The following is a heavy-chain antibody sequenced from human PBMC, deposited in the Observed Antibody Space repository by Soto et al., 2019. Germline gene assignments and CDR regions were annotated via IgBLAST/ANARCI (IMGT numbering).Heavy chain of an antibody. Sequence: QVQLVESGGGVVQPGRSLRVSCAASGFTFTNFGIHWVRQAPGKGLEWVAVISYDGSNKYYADSVKGRFTISRDNSKDTVYLQIYSLRAEDTAVYYCVKGVNSAYYYGMDVWGQGTTVTVSS. CDR1: GFTFTNFG. CDR2: ISYDGSNK. J-gene: IGHJ6*02. V-gene: IGHV3-30*18. D-gene: IGHD3-3*01. CDR3: VKGVNSAYYYGMDV.